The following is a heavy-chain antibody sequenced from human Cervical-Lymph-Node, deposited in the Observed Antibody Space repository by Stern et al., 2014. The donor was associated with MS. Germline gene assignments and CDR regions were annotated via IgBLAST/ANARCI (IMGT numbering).Heavy chain of an antibody. CDR3: ALSSETSDRWYSLGYDL. J-gene: IGHJ5*02. CDR2: IFPVFGTP. D-gene: IGHD6-13*01. Sequence: DQLVESGAEVTKPGSSEKGSCKASGGTFSKFPSSWVRQAPGQGLEWMGGIFPVFGTPTYAQEFRGRVTITADVSTSTVYMELSSLRSDDTAVYYCALSSETSDRWYSLGYDLWGQGTLVTVS. CDR1: GGTFSKFP. V-gene: IGHV1-69*01.